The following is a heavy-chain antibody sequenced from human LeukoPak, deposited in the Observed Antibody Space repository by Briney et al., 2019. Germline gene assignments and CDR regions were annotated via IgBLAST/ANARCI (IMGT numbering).Heavy chain of an antibody. V-gene: IGHV3-30-3*01. J-gene: IGHJ4*02. CDR2: ISYDGSNK. D-gene: IGHD2-15*01. Sequence: PGGSLRLSCAASGFTSSSYAMHWVRQAPGKGLEWVAVISYDGSNKYYADSVKGRFTISRDNSKDTLYLQMNSLRAEDTAVYYCARPDATPFDYWGQGTLVTVSS. CDR3: ARPDATPFDY. CDR1: GFTSSSYA.